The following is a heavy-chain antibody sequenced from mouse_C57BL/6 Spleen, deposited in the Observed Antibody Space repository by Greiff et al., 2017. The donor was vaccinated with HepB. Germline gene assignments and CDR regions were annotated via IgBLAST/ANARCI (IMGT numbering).Heavy chain of an antibody. CDR2: IYPGDGDT. Sequence: QVQLMESGPELVKPGASVKISCKSSGYAFSSPWMNWVKQRPGKGLEWIGRIYPGDGDTNYNGKFKGKATLTADKSSSTAYMQLSSLTSEDSAVYFCARSDSSGYFDYWGQGTTLTVSS. D-gene: IGHD3-2*02. J-gene: IGHJ2*01. V-gene: IGHV1-82*01. CDR1: GYAFSSPW. CDR3: ARSDSSGYFDY.